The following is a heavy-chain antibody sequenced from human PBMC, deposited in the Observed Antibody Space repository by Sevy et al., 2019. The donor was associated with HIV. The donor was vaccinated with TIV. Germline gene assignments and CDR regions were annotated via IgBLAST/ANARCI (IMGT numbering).Heavy chain of an antibody. D-gene: IGHD3-3*01. J-gene: IGHJ6*02. V-gene: IGHV1-2*02. CDR2: INPKSGAT. CDR1: GYTFTDTGYY. CDR3: ARESYDFWTGPVDYDYGMDV. Sequence: ASVKVSCKASGYTFTDTGYYVHWVRQAPGQGLEWMGWINPKSGATNYAQKFQGRVTMTRDTSVSTANMGLGRLGSDETAVYYCARESYDFWTGPVDYDYGMDVWGQGTTVTVSS.